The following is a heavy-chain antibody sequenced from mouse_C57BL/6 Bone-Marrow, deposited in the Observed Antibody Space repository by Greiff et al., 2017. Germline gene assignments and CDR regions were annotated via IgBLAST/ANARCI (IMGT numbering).Heavy chain of an antibody. CDR2: ISDGGSYT. D-gene: IGHD3-3*01. CDR1: GFTFSSYA. J-gene: IGHJ2*01. V-gene: IGHV5-4*01. CDR3: AREGWGPRY. Sequence: EVQRVESGGGLVKPGGSLKLSCAASGFTFSSYAMSWVRQTPEKRLEWVATISDGGSYTYYPDNVKGRFTISRDNAKNNRYLQMSHLKSEDTAMYYCAREGWGPRYWGQGTTLTVSS.